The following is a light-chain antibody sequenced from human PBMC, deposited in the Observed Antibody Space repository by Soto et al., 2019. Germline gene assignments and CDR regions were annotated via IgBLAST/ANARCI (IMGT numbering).Light chain of an antibody. CDR3: QQYRSSPFT. V-gene: IGKV3-20*01. CDR1: QSVSSAY. CDR2: GAS. Sequence: EVVLTQSPVTLSLSPGERATLSCRASQSVSSAYLAWYQQKPGQPPRLLIYGASRRTTDIPARFIGSGSGTEFTITIARLVPEDFATYYCQQYRSSPFTFGPGTKVDI. J-gene: IGKJ3*01.